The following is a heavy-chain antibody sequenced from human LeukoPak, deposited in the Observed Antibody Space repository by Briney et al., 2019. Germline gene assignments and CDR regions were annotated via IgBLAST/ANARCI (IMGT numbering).Heavy chain of an antibody. V-gene: IGHV1-69*13. CDR1: GGTFSSYA. J-gene: IGHJ4*02. CDR2: IIPIFGTA. Sequence: GASVKVSCKASGGTFSSYAISWARQAPGQGLEWMGGIIPIFGTANYAQRFQGRVTITADESTSTAYMELSSLRSEDTAVYYCAMAGEMATIDYWGQGTLVTVSS. CDR3: AMAGEMATIDY. D-gene: IGHD5-24*01.